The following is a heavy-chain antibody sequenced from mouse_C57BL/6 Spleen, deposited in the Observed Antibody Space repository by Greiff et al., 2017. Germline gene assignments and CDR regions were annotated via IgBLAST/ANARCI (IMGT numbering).Heavy chain of an antibody. V-gene: IGHV5-12*01. Sequence: EVHLVESGGGLVQPGGSLKLSCAASGFTFSDYYMYWVRQTPEKRLEWVAYISNGGGSTYYPDTVKGRFTISRYNAKNTLSLLMSSLKSEDTAMYYCARQTNWSCGYWGQGTTLTVSS. CDR3: ARQTNWSCGY. CDR1: GFTFSDYY. CDR2: ISNGGGST. J-gene: IGHJ2*01. D-gene: IGHD4-1*01.